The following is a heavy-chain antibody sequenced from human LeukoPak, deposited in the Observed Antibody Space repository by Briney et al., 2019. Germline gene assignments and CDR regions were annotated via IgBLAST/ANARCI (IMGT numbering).Heavy chain of an antibody. J-gene: IGHJ4*02. CDR3: AKSGIVLMVYALPVYYFDY. Sequence: GGSLRLSCAASGFTFSSYAMSWVRQAPGKGLEWVSAISGSGGSTYYADSVKGRFTISRDNSKNTLYLQVNSLRAEDTAVYYCAKSGIVLMVYALPVYYFDYWGQGTLVTVSS. CDR1: GFTFSSYA. CDR2: ISGSGGST. V-gene: IGHV3-23*01. D-gene: IGHD2-8*01.